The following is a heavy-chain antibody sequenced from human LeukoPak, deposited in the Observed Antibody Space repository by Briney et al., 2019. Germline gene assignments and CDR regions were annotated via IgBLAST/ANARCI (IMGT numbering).Heavy chain of an antibody. J-gene: IGHJ4*02. CDR2: IYHSGST. CDR1: GYSISSGYY. Sequence: PSETLSLTCAVSGYSISSGYYWGWIRQPPGKGLEWIGSIYHSGSTYSNPSLKSRVTISVDTSKNQFSLKLSSVTAADTAVYYCARRGSGDYWGQGTLVTVSS. V-gene: IGHV4-38-2*01. CDR3: ARRGSGDY. D-gene: IGHD3-10*01.